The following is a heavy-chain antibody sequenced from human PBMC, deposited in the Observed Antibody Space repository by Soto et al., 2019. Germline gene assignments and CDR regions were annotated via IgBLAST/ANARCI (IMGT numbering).Heavy chain of an antibody. CDR1: GFTFSNFA. CDR3: ATTRKAAVGTDLFDL. V-gene: IGHV3-23*01. J-gene: IGHJ4*02. D-gene: IGHD6-13*01. CDR2: VSGGGSAS. Sequence: GGSLRLSCAGSGFTFSNFAMGWVRQAPGKGPEWVSSVSGGGSASFSADSVRGRFSVSRDNSKNTLFLQMNTLRVEDTAVYYCATTRKAAVGTDLFDLWGQGTQVTVSS.